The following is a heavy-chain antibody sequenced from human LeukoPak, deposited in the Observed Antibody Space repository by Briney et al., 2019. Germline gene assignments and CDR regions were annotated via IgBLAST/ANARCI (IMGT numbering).Heavy chain of an antibody. CDR1: GFTFRDYY. V-gene: IGHV3-11*04. J-gene: IGHJ4*02. D-gene: IGHD4-23*01. CDR2: ISSSGSTI. Sequence: PGGSLRLSXAASGFTFRDYYMSWIRQAPGKGLEWVSYISSSGSTIYYADSVKGRFTISRDNAKNSLYLQMNSLRAEDTAVYYCARVKIDYGGNSVPDYWGQGTLVTVSS. CDR3: ARVKIDYGGNSVPDY.